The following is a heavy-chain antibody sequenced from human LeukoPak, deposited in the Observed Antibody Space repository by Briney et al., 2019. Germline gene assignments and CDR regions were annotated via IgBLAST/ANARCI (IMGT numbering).Heavy chain of an antibody. V-gene: IGHV3-33*06. J-gene: IGHJ4*02. CDR2: IWNDGTNR. D-gene: IGHD4-11*01. Sequence: GRSLRLSCAASGFTFSHYGMHWVRQAPGKGLEWVAVIWNDGTNRYYGDSVKGRFTISRDDSKNTVYLQMNGLRAGDTAVYYCAKDAQRGFDYSNSLECWGQGTLVTVSS. CDR1: GFTFSHYG. CDR3: AKDAQRGFDYSNSLEC.